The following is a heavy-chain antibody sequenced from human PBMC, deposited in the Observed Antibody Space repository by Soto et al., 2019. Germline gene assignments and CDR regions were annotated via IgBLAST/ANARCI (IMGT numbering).Heavy chain of an antibody. Sequence: QVQLVQSGAEVKKPGSSVKVSCKASGGTFSSYAISWVRQAPGQGLEWMGGIIPIFGPANYAQKFQGRVTMTADESTCTAYMELSSLRSEDTAVYYCAIYYYDSSGYYPSYYFDYWGQGILVTVSS. V-gene: IGHV1-69*01. CDR1: GGTFSSYA. J-gene: IGHJ4*02. CDR3: AIYYYDSSGYYPSYYFDY. D-gene: IGHD3-22*01. CDR2: IIPIFGPA.